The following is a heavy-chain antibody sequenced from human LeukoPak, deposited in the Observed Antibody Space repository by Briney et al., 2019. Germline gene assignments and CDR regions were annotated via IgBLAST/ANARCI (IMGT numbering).Heavy chain of an antibody. CDR1: GFTFSSYS. J-gene: IGHJ4*02. V-gene: IGHV3-48*04. CDR2: ISSSSSTI. D-gene: IGHD3-9*01. CDR3: ARGPDYDILADYFDY. Sequence: GGSLRLSCAASGFTFSSYSMNWVRQAPGKGLEWVSYISSSSSTIYYADSVKGRLTISRDNAKNSLYLQMNSLRPEDTAVYYCARGPDYDILADYFDYWGQGTLVTVSS.